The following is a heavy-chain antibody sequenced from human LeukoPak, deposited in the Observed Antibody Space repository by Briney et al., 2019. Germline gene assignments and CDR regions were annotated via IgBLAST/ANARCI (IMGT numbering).Heavy chain of an antibody. V-gene: IGHV1-8*02. CDR1: GYTFTGYY. Sequence: ASVKVSCKSSGYTFTGYYMHWVRQAPGQGLEWMGWINPNSGNTGYAQKFQGRVTMTRNTSISTAYMELSSLRSEDTAVYYCARSKGGRYDYWGQGTLVTVSS. J-gene: IGHJ4*02. D-gene: IGHD3-16*01. CDR3: ARSKGGRYDY. CDR2: INPNSGNT.